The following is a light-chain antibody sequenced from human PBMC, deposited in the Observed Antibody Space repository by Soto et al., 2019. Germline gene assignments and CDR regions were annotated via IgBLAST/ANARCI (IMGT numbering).Light chain of an antibody. V-gene: IGLV2-14*01. CDR3: SSKRDSSTLFV. J-gene: IGLJ1*01. CDR1: SSDVGAYNY. Sequence: QSVLTQPASVSGSPGQSITISCTGTSSDVGAYNYVSWYQHHPGKVPKLLICEVTNRPSGVSDRFSGSKSGNTASLTISGLXAEDEAAYYCSSKRDSSTLFVFGTGTKVTLL. CDR2: EVT.